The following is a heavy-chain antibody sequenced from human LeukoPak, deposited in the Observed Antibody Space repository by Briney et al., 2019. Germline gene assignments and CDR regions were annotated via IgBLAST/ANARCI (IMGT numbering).Heavy chain of an antibody. J-gene: IGHJ5*02. CDR2: IIPIFGTA. Sequence: SVKVSCKASGGTFSSYAISWVRQAPGQGLEWMGGIIPIFGTANYAQKFQGRVTITTDESTSTAYMELSSLRSEDTAVYYCARANYIVVVPAAIRYNWFDPWGQGTLVTVSS. CDR1: GGTFSSYA. CDR3: ARANYIVVVPAAIRYNWFDP. V-gene: IGHV1-69*05. D-gene: IGHD2-2*01.